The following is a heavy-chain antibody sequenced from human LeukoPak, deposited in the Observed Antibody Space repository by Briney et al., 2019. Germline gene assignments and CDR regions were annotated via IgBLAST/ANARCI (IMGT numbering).Heavy chain of an antibody. Sequence: SETLSLTCTVSGGSISSYYWSWIRQPAGKGLEWIGRIYTSGSTNYNPSLKSRVTMSVDTSKNQFSLKLSSVTAADTAVYYCARVAGDYYGSALWYFDLWGRGTLVTVSS. D-gene: IGHD3-10*01. V-gene: IGHV4-4*07. CDR2: IYTSGST. CDR3: ARVAGDYYGSALWYFDL. J-gene: IGHJ2*01. CDR1: GGSISSYY.